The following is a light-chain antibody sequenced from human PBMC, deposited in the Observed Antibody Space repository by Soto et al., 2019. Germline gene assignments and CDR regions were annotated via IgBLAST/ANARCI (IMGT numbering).Light chain of an antibody. V-gene: IGLV2-14*03. CDR2: EVS. Sequence: QSALTQPASVSGSPGQSITISCTGTSSDVGGYNYVSWFQQHPGKAPKLKIYEVSNRPSGVSNRLSGSKSGYTASLTISELQGEDEADYYCTSFTSSSTWVFGGGTKLTVL. J-gene: IGLJ3*02. CDR3: TSFTSSSTWV. CDR1: SSDVGGYNY.